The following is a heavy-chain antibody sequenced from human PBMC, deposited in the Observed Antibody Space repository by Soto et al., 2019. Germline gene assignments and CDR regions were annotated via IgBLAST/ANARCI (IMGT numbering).Heavy chain of an antibody. CDR3: ASIYDSSAYYYGNNWFDP. D-gene: IGHD3-22*01. CDR2: IYYSGST. J-gene: IGHJ5*02. V-gene: IGHV4-31*03. Sequence: SETMSLNCTVSVASISNGDYYWRWIRQPPGRGLEWIGYIYYSGSTYYNPSLKSRVTISVDTSKNQFSLKLSSVTAADTAVYYCASIYDSSAYYYGNNWFDPWGQGTLVTVS. CDR1: VASISNGDYY.